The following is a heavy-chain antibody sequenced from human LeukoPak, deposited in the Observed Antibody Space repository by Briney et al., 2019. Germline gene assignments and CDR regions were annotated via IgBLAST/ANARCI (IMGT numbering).Heavy chain of an antibody. J-gene: IGHJ4*02. CDR1: GGSISSYY. Sequence: SETLSLTCAVSGGSISSYYWSWIRQPPGKGLEWIGYIYYTGSTKYNPSLKSRVTISVDTSKNQFSLKLRSVTAADTAVYYFVRGIAAAGLYFDYWGQGTLVTVSS. V-gene: IGHV4-59*01. CDR2: IYYTGST. D-gene: IGHD6-13*01. CDR3: VRGIAAAGLYFDY.